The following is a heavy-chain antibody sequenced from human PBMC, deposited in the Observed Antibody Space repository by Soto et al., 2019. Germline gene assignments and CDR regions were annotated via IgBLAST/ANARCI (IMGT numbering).Heavy chain of an antibody. J-gene: IGHJ6*02. CDR2: IYPGDSDT. Sequence: PGESLKISCKGSGYSFTSYWIGWVRQMPGKGLEWMGIIYPGDSDTRYSPSFQGQVTISAGKSISTAYLQWSSLKASDTAMYYCARHVTGTTWSLKLYYYYAMDVWGQGTTVTVSS. D-gene: IGHD1-7*01. CDR3: ARHVTGTTWSLKLYYYYAMDV. CDR1: GYSFTSYW. V-gene: IGHV5-51*01.